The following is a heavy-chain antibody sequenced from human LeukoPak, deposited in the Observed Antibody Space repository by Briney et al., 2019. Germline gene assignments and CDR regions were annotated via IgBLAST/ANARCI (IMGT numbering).Heavy chain of an antibody. V-gene: IGHV3-74*01. CDR1: GFTFSSYW. Sequence: GGSLRLSCAASGFTFSSYWMHWVRQAPGKGLVWVSRINNDGSSTNYADSVKGRFTISRDNAENTLYLQMNSLRAEDTAVYYCVRSMVYYYDSSGYYAFDYWGQGTLVTVSS. CDR3: VRSMVYYYDSSGYYAFDY. D-gene: IGHD3-22*01. CDR2: INNDGSST. J-gene: IGHJ4*02.